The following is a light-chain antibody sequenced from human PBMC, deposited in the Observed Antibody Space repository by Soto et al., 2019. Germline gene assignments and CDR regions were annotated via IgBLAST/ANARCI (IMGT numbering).Light chain of an antibody. CDR1: RSVLYSSNNKNF. CDR3: HQYYNSPLT. Sequence: DIVMTQSPDSLAVSLGEMATINCKSSRSVLYSSNNKNFLAWYQQKPGQPPKLLISWASTRASGVPDRFSGSGSGTDFTRTISSLQAEDVAVYYCHQYYNSPLTFGGGTKVEIK. V-gene: IGKV4-1*01. J-gene: IGKJ4*01. CDR2: WAS.